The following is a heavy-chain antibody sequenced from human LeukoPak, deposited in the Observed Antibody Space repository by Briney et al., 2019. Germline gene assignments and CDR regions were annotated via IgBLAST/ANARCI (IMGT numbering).Heavy chain of an antibody. Sequence: SETLSLTCAVYGGSFSGYYWRWIRQPPGKGLECIGEINHSGSTNYNPSLKSRVTISVDTSKHQFSLKLSSVTAADTAVYYCAGGYSGYDYAFDIWGQGTMVTVSS. D-gene: IGHD5-12*01. CDR2: INHSGST. V-gene: IGHV4-34*01. CDR3: AGGYSGYDYAFDI. CDR1: GGSFSGYY. J-gene: IGHJ3*02.